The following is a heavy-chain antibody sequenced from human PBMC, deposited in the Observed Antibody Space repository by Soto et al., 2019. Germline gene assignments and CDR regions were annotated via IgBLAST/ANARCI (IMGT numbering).Heavy chain of an antibody. D-gene: IGHD6-13*01. CDR1: GFTFSSYW. Sequence: EVQLVESGGGSVQPGGSLRLSCVDSGFTFSSYWMSWVRQAPVKGLEWVGNIKQDGSEENYADSVKGRFTISRDNAKNSMYLQMNSLRVEDTAVYYCARIAASGRGWDVWGQGTTVVVSS. CDR2: IKQDGSEE. V-gene: IGHV3-7*01. J-gene: IGHJ6*02. CDR3: ARIAASGRGWDV.